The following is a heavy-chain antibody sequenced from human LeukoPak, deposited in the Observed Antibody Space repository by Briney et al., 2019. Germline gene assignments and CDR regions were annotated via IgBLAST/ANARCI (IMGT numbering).Heavy chain of an antibody. CDR1: GGSINSSSYY. V-gene: IGHV4-39*07. D-gene: IGHD4-11*01. CDR2: IYYGGST. CDR3: ARGNLWDYRRYYYYMDV. J-gene: IGHJ6*03. Sequence: SETLSLTCAVSGGSINSSSYYWGWIRQPPGKGLEWIGSIYYGGSTYYNPSLKSRVTISVDMSKNQFSLKLSSVTAADTAVYYCARGNLWDYRRYYYYMDVWGKGTTVTVSS.